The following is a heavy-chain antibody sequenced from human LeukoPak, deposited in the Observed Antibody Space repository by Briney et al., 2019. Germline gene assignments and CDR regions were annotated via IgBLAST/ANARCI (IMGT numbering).Heavy chain of an antibody. Sequence: GGSLRLSCAASGFTFSSYSMNWVRQAPGNGLEKVSSIISSGSYMYYADSVKGRFTISRDSAKNSLYLQMNSLRAEDTAVYYCARHYYDSSGYYSCDYWGQGTLVTVSS. CDR2: IISSGSYM. J-gene: IGHJ4*02. V-gene: IGHV3-21*06. D-gene: IGHD3-22*01. CDR3: ARHYYDSSGYYSCDY. CDR1: GFTFSSYS.